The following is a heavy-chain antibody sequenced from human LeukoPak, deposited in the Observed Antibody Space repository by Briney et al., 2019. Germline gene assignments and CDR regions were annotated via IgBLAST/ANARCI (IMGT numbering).Heavy chain of an antibody. CDR1: GLTVSSNY. Sequence: GGSLRLSYAASGLTVSSNYMNWVRQAPGEGLEWVSVIYSGGSTYYADSVKGRFTISRDNSKNTLYLQMNSLRAEDTAVYYCARGRIAVAGPFDYWGQGTLVTVPS. V-gene: IGHV3-53*01. CDR2: IYSGGST. J-gene: IGHJ4*02. CDR3: ARGRIAVAGPFDY. D-gene: IGHD6-19*01.